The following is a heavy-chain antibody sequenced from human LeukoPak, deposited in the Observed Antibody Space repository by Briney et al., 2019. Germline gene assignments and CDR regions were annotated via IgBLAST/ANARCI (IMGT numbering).Heavy chain of an antibody. Sequence: PSETLSLTCTVSGDSLRTTTYYWNWIRQPPGKGLEWIGGLYHSGTIYYNPSLKGQVTITADKSKNHFSLKLTSVTDADTAVYYWARDRELAALDPWGQGTLVIVSS. CDR3: ARDRELAALDP. V-gene: IGHV4-39*07. CDR1: GDSLRTTTYY. CDR2: LYHSGTI. D-gene: IGHD1-26*01. J-gene: IGHJ5*02.